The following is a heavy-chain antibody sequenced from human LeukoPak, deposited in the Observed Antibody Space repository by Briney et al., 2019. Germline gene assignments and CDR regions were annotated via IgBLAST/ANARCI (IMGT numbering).Heavy chain of an antibody. CDR2: ISRIGVTT. V-gene: IGHV3-23*01. D-gene: IGHD2-2*01. Sequence: PGGSLRLSCAVSGFTLNSNAMCWVRQAPGKGLEWVSAISRIGVTTYYADSVEGRFTISRDTSKNTLYLQMNTLRPEDTAVYYCAKEEVPNDYWGQRTLVTLSS. CDR3: AKEEVPNDY. CDR1: GFTLNSNA. J-gene: IGHJ4*02.